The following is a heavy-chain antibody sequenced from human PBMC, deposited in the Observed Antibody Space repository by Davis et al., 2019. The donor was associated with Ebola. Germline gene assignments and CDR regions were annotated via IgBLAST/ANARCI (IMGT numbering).Heavy chain of an antibody. V-gene: IGHV4-34*01. CDR1: GGSLSGYY. CDR3: AGDLRRSGYSGYAPEGVYYDYYGMDV. Sequence: MPSETLSLTCAVYGGSLSGYYWNWIRQPPGKGLEWIGEINHSGSTYYTPSLKSRVSISADTSKNQFSLTLSSVTAADTAVYFCAGDLRRSGYSGYAPEGVYYDYYGMDVWGQGTTVTVSS. D-gene: IGHD5-12*01. CDR2: INHSGST. J-gene: IGHJ6*02.